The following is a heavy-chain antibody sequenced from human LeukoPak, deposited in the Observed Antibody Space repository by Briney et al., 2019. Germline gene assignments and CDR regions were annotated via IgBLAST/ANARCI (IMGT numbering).Heavy chain of an antibody. D-gene: IGHD1-7*01. CDR2: INDSGTI. V-gene: IGHV4-34*01. CDR3: ARRWNYGRNYYIDV. Sequence: SETLSLNCAVYGGSLSHYYWSGIRQPPGKGLEWIGEINDSGTINYNPSLMSRVTISLDRSKNQFSLKLSSVSATDTAVYYGARRWNYGRNYYIDVWGRGATVSVSS. CDR1: GGSLSHYY. J-gene: IGHJ6*03.